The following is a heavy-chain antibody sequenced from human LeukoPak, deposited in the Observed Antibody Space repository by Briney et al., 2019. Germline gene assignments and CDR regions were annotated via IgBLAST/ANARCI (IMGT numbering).Heavy chain of an antibody. Sequence: PGGSLRLSCAASGFTFSSYEMNWVRQAPGKGLEWVSYINSSGSTIYYADSVKGRFTISRDNAKNSLYLQMNSLRGEDTAVYYCARVARYSSGPADYWGQGTLVTVSS. CDR3: ARVARYSSGPADY. CDR1: GFTFSSYE. J-gene: IGHJ4*02. D-gene: IGHD6-19*01. V-gene: IGHV3-48*03. CDR2: INSSGSTI.